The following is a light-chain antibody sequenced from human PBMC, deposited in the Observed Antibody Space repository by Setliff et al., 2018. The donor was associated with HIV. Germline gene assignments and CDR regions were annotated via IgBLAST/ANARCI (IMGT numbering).Light chain of an antibody. CDR2: ENN. CDR1: SSNIGSNY. J-gene: IGLJ1*01. V-gene: IGLV1-51*02. CDR3: GTWDSSLSAHV. Sequence: QSVLTQPPSVSAAPGQKVTISCPGSSSNIGSNYVSWYHQLPGTAPKLLIYENNKRPSGIPDRFSGSKSGTSATLGITGLQTGDEADYYCGTWDSSLSAHVFGTGTKVTVL.